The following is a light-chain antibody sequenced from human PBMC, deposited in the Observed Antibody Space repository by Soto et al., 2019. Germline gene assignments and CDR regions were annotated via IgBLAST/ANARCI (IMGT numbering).Light chain of an antibody. CDR1: SSDVGDHNY. J-gene: IGLJ1*01. CDR3: SSYAGSNSDV. CDR2: EVS. V-gene: IGLV2-8*01. Sequence: QSALTQPPSASGSPGQSVTISCTGTSSDVGDHNYVSWYQHHPGKAPKLVIYEVSQRPSGVPDRFSGSKSCNTASLTVSGLQADDEAEYYFSSYAGSNSDVLGTGTKLTVL.